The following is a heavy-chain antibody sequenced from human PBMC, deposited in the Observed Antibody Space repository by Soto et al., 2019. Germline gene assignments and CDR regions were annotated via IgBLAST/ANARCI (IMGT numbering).Heavy chain of an antibody. D-gene: IGHD3-22*01. Sequence: GESLKISCKGSGYSFTIYCIGWVLQMPWKGLEWMGIIYPGDSDTRYSPSFQGQVTISADKSISTAYLQWSSLKASDTAMYYCARRDSSGYYNWFDPWGQGTLVTVSS. CDR2: IYPGDSDT. CDR1: GYSFTIYC. J-gene: IGHJ5*02. CDR3: ARRDSSGYYNWFDP. V-gene: IGHV5-51*01.